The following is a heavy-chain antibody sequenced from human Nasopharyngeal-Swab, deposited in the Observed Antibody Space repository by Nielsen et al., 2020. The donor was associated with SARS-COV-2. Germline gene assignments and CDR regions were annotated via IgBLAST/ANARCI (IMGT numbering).Heavy chain of an antibody. CDR2: ISVSSLTT. J-gene: IGHJ4*02. V-gene: IGHV3-48*04. D-gene: IGHD2-2*01. Sequence: GESLKISCAVSGFPLKNYNMIWVRQAPGKGLEWLSYISVSSLTTYYADSVKGRFTISRGNAKNTLYLQINSLRVEDTAVYYCARWRGSTTWYFDYWGQGTLVTVSS. CDR3: ARWRGSTTWYFDY. CDR1: GFPLKNYN.